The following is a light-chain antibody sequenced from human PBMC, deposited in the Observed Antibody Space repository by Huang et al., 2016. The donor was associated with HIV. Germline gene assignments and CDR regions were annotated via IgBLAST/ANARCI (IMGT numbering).Light chain of an antibody. CDR3: QEANSFPPRVT. Sequence: DIQMTQSPSSVSASVGDRVTITCRASQAISSYLAWYQQKPGKAPKLLIFATSPLQIGVPSRFSGSGSGTDFTLTISSLQPEDFATYYCQEANSFPPRVTFGPGTKVHIK. J-gene: IGKJ3*01. V-gene: IGKV1-12*01. CDR1: QAISSY. CDR2: ATS.